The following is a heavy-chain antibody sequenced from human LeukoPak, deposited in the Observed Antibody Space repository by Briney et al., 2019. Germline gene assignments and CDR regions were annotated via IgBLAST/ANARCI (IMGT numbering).Heavy chain of an antibody. V-gene: IGHV4-39*01. CDR2: IYYSGST. Sequence: SETLSFTCTVSGGSISSSSYYWGWIRQPPGKGLEWIGSIYYSGSTYYNPSLKSRVTISVDTSKNQFSLKLSSVTAADTAVYYCARQSTRYYYMDVWGKGTTVTVSS. J-gene: IGHJ6*03. CDR3: ARQSTRYYYMDV. CDR1: GGSISSSSYY.